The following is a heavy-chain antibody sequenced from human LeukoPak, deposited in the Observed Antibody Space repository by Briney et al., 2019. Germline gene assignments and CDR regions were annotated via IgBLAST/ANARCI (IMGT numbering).Heavy chain of an antibody. J-gene: IGHJ4*02. CDR1: GFIFSTYG. Sequence: PGGSLRLSCTTSGFIFSTYGMPWVRQAPGKGLEWVAVIFSDGGNKYYADSVKDRFTISRDNSKNPLYLHMNSLIPGDTGVYYGARASGPFDFWGQGTLLTVSS. V-gene: IGHV3-33*01. CDR2: IFSDGGNK. D-gene: IGHD3-10*01. CDR3: ARASGPFDF.